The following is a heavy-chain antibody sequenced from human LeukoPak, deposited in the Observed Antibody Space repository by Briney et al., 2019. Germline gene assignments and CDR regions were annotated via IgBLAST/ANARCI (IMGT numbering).Heavy chain of an antibody. CDR1: GYTFTGYY. CDR3: ARDMTTVAAAFDY. V-gene: IGHV1-46*01. CDR2: INPSGGST. D-gene: IGHD4-23*01. J-gene: IGHJ4*02. Sequence: ASVKVSCKASGYTFTGYYMHWVRQAPGQGLEWMGIINPSGGSTSYAQKFQGRVTMTRDMSTSTVYMELSSLRSEDTAVYYCARDMTTVAAAFDYWGQGTLVTVSS.